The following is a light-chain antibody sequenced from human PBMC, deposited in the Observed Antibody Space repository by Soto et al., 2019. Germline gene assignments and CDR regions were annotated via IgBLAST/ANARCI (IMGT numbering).Light chain of an antibody. CDR1: QGVSSS. CDR2: AAS. J-gene: IGKJ1*01. V-gene: IGKV3-15*01. Sequence: EIVMTQSPVTLSVSPGERAPLSCRARQGVSSSLAWYQQKPGQAPRLLIYAASTRATGIPARFSGSGSGTEVTLTISSLQSEDFAVYYCQQYNNWWTFGQGTKVEIK. CDR3: QQYNNWWT.